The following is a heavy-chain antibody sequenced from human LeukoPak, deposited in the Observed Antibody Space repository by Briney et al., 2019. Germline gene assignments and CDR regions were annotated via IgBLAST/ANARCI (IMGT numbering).Heavy chain of an antibody. J-gene: IGHJ4*02. CDR2: ISYDGHNK. CDR3: ARDDRGYYYFDY. Sequence: PGRSLRLSCAASGFTFSSYAIHWVRQAPGKGLEWVAVISYDGHNKYYADSVKGRFTISRDNSKNTLYLQMNSLRAEDTAIYYCARDDRGYYYFDYWGQGTLVTVSS. D-gene: IGHD3-22*01. CDR1: GFTFSSYA. V-gene: IGHV3-30*04.